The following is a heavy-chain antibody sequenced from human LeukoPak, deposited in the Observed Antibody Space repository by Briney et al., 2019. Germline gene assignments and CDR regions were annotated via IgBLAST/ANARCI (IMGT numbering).Heavy chain of an antibody. D-gene: IGHD2-2*01. CDR1: GYTFTGYY. Sequence: GASVKVSCKASGYTFTGYYMHWVRQAPGQGLEWVRRINPNSGGTNYAQKFQGRVTMTRDTSISTAYMELSSLRSEDTAVYYCARGWGREYCSSTSCYLDAFYIWGQGTMVTVSS. V-gene: IGHV1-2*06. CDR2: INPNSGGT. CDR3: ARGWGREYCSSTSCYLDAFYI. J-gene: IGHJ3*02.